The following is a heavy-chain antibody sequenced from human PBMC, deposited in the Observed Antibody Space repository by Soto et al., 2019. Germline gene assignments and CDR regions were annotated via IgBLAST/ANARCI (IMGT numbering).Heavy chain of an antibody. Sequence: QVQLQQWGAGLLKPSETLSLTCAVYGGSFSGYIWSWIRQTPGKGLQWIGQINHSGSTNYNPSLKSRVTISVRASNSQFSMELSSVTAADAAVYYCARGLISGSHYSGGWYYFDYWGQGTLVTVSS. CDR2: INHSGST. J-gene: IGHJ4*02. V-gene: IGHV4-34*01. D-gene: IGHD1-26*01. CDR3: ARGLISGSHYSGGWYYFDY. CDR1: GGSFSGYI.